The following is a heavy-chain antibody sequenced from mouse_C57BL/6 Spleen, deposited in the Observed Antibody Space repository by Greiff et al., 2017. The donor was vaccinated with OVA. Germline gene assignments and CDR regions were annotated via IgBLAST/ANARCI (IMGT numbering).Heavy chain of an antibody. CDR3: ARHSNYASYYAMDY. CDR2: IDPSDSYT. V-gene: IGHV1-69*01. CDR1: GYTFTSYW. Sequence: QVHVKQPGAELVMPGASVKLSCKASGYTFTSYWMHWVKQRPGQGLEWIGEIDPSDSYTNYNQKFKGKSTLTVDKSSSTAYMQLSSLTSEDSAVYYCARHSNYASYYAMDYWGQGTSVTVSS. D-gene: IGHD2-5*01. J-gene: IGHJ4*01.